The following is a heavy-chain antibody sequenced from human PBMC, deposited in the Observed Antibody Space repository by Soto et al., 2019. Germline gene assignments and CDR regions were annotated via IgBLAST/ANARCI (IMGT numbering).Heavy chain of an antibody. D-gene: IGHD6-13*01. CDR1: GFTFSTYA. CDR2: VSGSGDSP. J-gene: IGHJ1*01. Sequence: GGSLRLSCAASGFTFSTYALTWVRRAPGKGLEWVSAVSGSGDSPNYADSVKGRFSISRDNSKNTVYLQMNSLRAEDTAVYYCAKEAGIAVAGMNGYVQHWGQGTLVTVSS. CDR3: AKEAGIAVAGMNGYVQH. V-gene: IGHV3-23*01.